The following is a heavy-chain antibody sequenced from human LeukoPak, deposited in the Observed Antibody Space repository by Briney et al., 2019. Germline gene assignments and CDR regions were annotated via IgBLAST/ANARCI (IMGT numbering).Heavy chain of an antibody. J-gene: IGHJ4*02. CDR1: GFTFSSYG. V-gene: IGHV3-23*01. CDR3: ARRGESTRYGAYRFDF. D-gene: IGHD4-17*01. Sequence: GGSLRLSCAASGFTFSSYGMHWVRQAPGKGLEWVSAISSSGGNTYYAPDSVKGRFTISRDNSKNTLYLQMSSLRAEDTAIYYCARRGESTRYGAYRFDFWGQGTLVPVSS. CDR2: ISSSGGNT.